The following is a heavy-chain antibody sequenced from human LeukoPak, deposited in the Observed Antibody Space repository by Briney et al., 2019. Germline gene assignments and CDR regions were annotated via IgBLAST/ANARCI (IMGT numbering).Heavy chain of an antibody. Sequence: SETLSLTCTVSGGSISSYYWSWIRQPAGKGLEWIGRFYSGGSADYNPSLKSRVTMSVDTSKNQFSLKLSSVTAADTAVYYCARDLVVPAAYFDYWGQGTLVTVSS. J-gene: IGHJ4*02. CDR2: FYSGGSA. CDR3: ARDLVVPAAYFDY. CDR1: GGSISSYY. D-gene: IGHD2-2*01. V-gene: IGHV4-4*07.